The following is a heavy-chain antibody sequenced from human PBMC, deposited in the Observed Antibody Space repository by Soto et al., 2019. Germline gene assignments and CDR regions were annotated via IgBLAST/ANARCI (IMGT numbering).Heavy chain of an antibody. J-gene: IGHJ4*02. D-gene: IGHD2-8*01. CDR3: AKDPSANGYFDY. CDR1: GFAFISYG. Sequence: PWGSLRLSCAASGFAFISYGIHFFRQSPVKGLEWVAVISYDGSNKYYADSVKGRFTISRDNSKNTLYLQMNSLRAEDTAVYYCAKDPSANGYFDYWGQGTLVTVSS. CDR2: ISYDGSNK. V-gene: IGHV3-30*18.